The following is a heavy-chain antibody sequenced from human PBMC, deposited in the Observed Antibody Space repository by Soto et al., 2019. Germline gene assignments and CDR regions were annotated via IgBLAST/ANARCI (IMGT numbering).Heavy chain of an antibody. CDR2: ISYDGSNK. CDR3: ANNLVPAAQVYDMDV. CDR1: GFSFSNYG. Sequence: WGSLRLSCAASGFSFSNYGMHWVRQAPGKGLEWVAVISYDGSNKYYADSVKGRFTISRDNSKNTLYLQMNSLRAEDTAVYYCANNLVPAAQVYDMDVWGQGTTVTVSS. V-gene: IGHV3-30*18. D-gene: IGHD2-2*01. J-gene: IGHJ6*02.